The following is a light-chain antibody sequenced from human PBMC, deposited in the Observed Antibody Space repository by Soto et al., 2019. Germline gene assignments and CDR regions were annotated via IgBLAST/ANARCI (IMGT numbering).Light chain of an antibody. CDR3: QQYNSYST. Sequence: IRMPQSPSTLSASVGDRVTITCRASQSLSSWLAWYQQKPGKAPKLLIYDASSLESGVPSRFSGSGSGTEFTLTISSLQPDDFATYYCQQYNSYSTFGQGTKVDIK. CDR2: DAS. J-gene: IGKJ1*01. CDR1: QSLSSW. V-gene: IGKV1-5*01.